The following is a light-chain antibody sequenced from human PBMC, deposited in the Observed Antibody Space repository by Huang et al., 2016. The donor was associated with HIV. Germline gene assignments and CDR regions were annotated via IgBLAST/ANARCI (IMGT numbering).Light chain of an antibody. V-gene: IGKV4-1*01. CDR3: QQYSSLPLT. J-gene: IGKJ4*01. CDR1: QSVFHSSKNNNY. CDR2: WAS. Sequence: DIVMTQSPDSLAVSLGERATINCKSSQSVFHSSKNNNYLAWYQQKPGQPPRLLIYWASARESGVPDRFSGSGSGTDFTLTISSLQAEDVAVYYCQQYSSLPLTFGGGTRVEIK.